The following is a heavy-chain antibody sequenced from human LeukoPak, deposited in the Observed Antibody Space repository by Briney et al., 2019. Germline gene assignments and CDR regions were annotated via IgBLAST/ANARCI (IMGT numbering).Heavy chain of an antibody. CDR1: RFTFSSYD. Sequence: GGSLRLSCAASRFTFSSYDTHWVRQVTGKGLEWVSSIGTAGDTYYPGSVKGRFTISREDAKNSLYLQMNSLRAGDTAVYYCARSPGITGTTWYFDLWGRGTLVTVSS. CDR2: IGTAGDT. J-gene: IGHJ2*01. V-gene: IGHV3-13*01. CDR3: ARSPGITGTTWYFDL. D-gene: IGHD1-7*01.